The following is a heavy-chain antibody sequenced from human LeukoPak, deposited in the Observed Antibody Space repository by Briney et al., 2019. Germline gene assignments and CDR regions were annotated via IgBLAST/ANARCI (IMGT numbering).Heavy chain of an antibody. CDR2: ISGSGGST. Sequence: HAGGSLRLSCAASGFTFSGYAMSWVRQAPGKGLEWVSAISGSGGSTYYVDSVKGRFTISRDNFKNTLYLQMNSLRAEDTAVYYCAKVRDYDSSGYSDYWGQGNLVTVSS. CDR1: GFTFSGYA. J-gene: IGHJ4*02. D-gene: IGHD3-22*01. CDR3: AKVRDYDSSGYSDY. V-gene: IGHV3-23*01.